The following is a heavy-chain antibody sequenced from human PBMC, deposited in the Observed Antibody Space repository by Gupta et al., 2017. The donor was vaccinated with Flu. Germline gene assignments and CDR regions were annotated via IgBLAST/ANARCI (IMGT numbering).Heavy chain of an antibody. V-gene: IGHV1-3*01. Sequence: QVHLVKSGAEVKKPGASVKVSSKVSESPFIQSAMYWLRQAPGQSLEWIGRINAVDGDTKYSQKFQGRITITRDTSANTDYMELSSLTFEDTAVYYCARGASYCSKGVCSWGYYFQYWGQGTMVTVSS. CDR1: ESPFIQSA. CDR2: INAVDGDT. D-gene: IGHD2-8*01. CDR3: ARGASYCSKGVCSWGYYFQY. J-gene: IGHJ4*02.